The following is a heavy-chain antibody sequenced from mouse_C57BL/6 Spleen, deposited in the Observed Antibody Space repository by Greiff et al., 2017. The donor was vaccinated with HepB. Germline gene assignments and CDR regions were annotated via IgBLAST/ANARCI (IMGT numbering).Heavy chain of an antibody. J-gene: IGHJ1*03. V-gene: IGHV1-19*01. CDR3: ARFFTGSSPYWYFDV. Sequence: EVQLQQSGPVLVKPGASVKMSCKASGYTFTDYYMNWVKQSHGKSLEWIGVINPYNGGTSYNQKFKGKATLTVDKSSSTAYMELNSLTSEDSAVYYCARFFTGSSPYWYFDVWGTGTTVTVSS. CDR1: GYTFTDYY. CDR2: INPYNGGT. D-gene: IGHD1-1*01.